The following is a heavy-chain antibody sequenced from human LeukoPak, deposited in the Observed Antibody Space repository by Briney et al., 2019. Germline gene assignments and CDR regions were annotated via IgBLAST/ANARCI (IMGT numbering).Heavy chain of an antibody. CDR3: AKGSYYDFWVVGECYFDY. V-gene: IGHV3-23*01. D-gene: IGHD3-3*01. CDR1: GFTFSSYA. CDR2: ISGSGGST. Sequence: GGSLRLSCAASGFTFSSYAMSWVRQAPGKGLEWVSAISGSGGSTYYADSVKGRFTISRDNSKNTLYLQMNSLRAEDTAVYYCAKGSYYDFWVVGECYFDYWGQGTLVTVSS. J-gene: IGHJ4*02.